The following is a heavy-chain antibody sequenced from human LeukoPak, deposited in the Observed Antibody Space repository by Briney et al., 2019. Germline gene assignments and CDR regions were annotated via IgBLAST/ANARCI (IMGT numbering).Heavy chain of an antibody. D-gene: IGHD2-15*01. J-gene: IGHJ4*02. CDR1: GYRFTNYW. Sequence: GESLKISCKGSGYRFTNYWISWVRQMPGEGLEWMGRIDPTDSYSNYSPSLKGHVTISADQTISTAYLQCTNLEASDTGMYYCARLLVGGQDYFDYWGQGTLVTVSS. V-gene: IGHV5-10-1*01. CDR2: IDPTDSYS. CDR3: ARLLVGGQDYFDY.